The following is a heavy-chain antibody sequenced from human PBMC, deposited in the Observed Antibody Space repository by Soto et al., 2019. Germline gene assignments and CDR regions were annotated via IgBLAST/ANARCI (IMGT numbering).Heavy chain of an antibody. CDR2: INHSGST. Sequence: SETLSLTCAVYGGSFSGYYWSWIRQPPGKGLEWIGEINHSGSTNYNPSLKSRVTISVDTSKNQFSLSLSSVTAADTAVYYCARALGSSPLSFWGQGTLVTVSS. V-gene: IGHV4-34*01. CDR1: GGSFSGYY. J-gene: IGHJ1*01. D-gene: IGHD6-6*01. CDR3: ARALGSSPLSF.